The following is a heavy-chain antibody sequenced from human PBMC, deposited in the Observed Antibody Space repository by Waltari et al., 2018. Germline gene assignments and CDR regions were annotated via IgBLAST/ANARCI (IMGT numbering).Heavy chain of an antibody. CDR3: ARSPPNYDFWSGYSYYYYYMDV. Sequence: QVQLQESGPGLVKPSETLSLTCPVSGGSISSYYWSWIRQPPGTGLEWIGYIYTSGSTNYNPSLKSRVTISVDTSKNQFSLKLSSVTAADTAVYYCARSPPNYDFWSGYSYYYYYMDVWGKGTTVTVSS. CDR2: IYTSGST. V-gene: IGHV4-4*09. J-gene: IGHJ6*03. D-gene: IGHD3-3*01. CDR1: GGSISSYY.